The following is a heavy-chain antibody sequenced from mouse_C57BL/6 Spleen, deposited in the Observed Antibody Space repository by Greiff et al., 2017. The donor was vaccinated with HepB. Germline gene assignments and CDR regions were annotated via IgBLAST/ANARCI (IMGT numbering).Heavy chain of an antibody. V-gene: IGHV5-17*01. CDR2: ISSGSSTI. D-gene: IGHD4-1*01. J-gene: IGHJ3*01. CDR3: ARLGRSAY. CDR1: GFTFSDYG. Sequence: DVKLVESGGGLVKPGGSLKLSCAASGFTFSDYGMHWVRQAPEKGLEWVAYISSGSSTIYYADTVKGRFTISRDNAKNTLFLQMTSLRSEDTAMYYCARLGRSAYWGQGTLVTVSA.